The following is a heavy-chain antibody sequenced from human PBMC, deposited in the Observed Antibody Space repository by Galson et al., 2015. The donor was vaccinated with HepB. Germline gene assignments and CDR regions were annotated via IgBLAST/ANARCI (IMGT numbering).Heavy chain of an antibody. CDR3: VKDRYDSGYDWNFES. V-gene: IGHV3-43*01. D-gene: IGHD5-12*01. J-gene: IGHJ4*02. CDR2: ITWDGGST. CDR1: GFTFDDYT. Sequence: SLRLSCAASGFTFDDYTMHWVRQPPGKGLQWVPLITWDGGSTYYVDSVKGRFTISRDNSKDSLYLQMNSLRNEDSALYYCVKDRYDSGYDWNFESWGQGTLVTVSS.